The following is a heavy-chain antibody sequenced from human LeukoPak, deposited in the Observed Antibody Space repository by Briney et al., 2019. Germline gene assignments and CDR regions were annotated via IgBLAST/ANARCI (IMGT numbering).Heavy chain of an antibody. CDR2: ISSTSSTI. CDR1: GFTFSSYG. J-gene: IGHJ4*02. CDR3: ARPTSGFYKF. Sequence: PGGSLRLSCVPSGFTFSSYGMSWVRQSLGKGLEWVSYISSTSSTIYYADSVKGRFTISRDNARNSLYLQMNSLRDEDTAVYYCARPTSGFYKFWGQGTLVTVSS. V-gene: IGHV3-48*02. D-gene: IGHD3-10*01.